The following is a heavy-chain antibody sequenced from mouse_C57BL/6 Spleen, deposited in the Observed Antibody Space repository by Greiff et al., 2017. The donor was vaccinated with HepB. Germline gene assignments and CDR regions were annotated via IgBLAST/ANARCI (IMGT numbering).Heavy chain of an antibody. CDR1: GFSLTSYG. CDR2: IWRGGST. J-gene: IGHJ1*03. CDR3: AKNDYGSSSRYWYFDV. D-gene: IGHD1-1*01. V-gene: IGHV2-5*01. Sequence: VQLQESGPGLVQPSQSLSITCTVSGFSLTSYGVHWVRQSPGKGLEWLGVIWRGGSTDYNAAFMSRLSITKDNSKSQVFFKMNSLQADDTAIYYCAKNDYGSSSRYWYFDVWGTGTTVTVSS.